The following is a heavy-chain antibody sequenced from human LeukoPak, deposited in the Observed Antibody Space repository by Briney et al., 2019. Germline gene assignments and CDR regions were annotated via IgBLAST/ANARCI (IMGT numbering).Heavy chain of an antibody. Sequence: GGSLRLSRAASGFTFSSYAMSWVRQAPGKGLEWVAFIRYDGSNKYCADSVRGRFTISRDNSKNTLYLQMNSLRAEDTAVYYCANRRYNWNDAGGAFDIWGQGTMVTVSS. CDR1: GFTFSSYA. CDR3: ANRRYNWNDAGGAFDI. J-gene: IGHJ3*02. CDR2: IRYDGSNK. D-gene: IGHD1-1*01. V-gene: IGHV3-30*02.